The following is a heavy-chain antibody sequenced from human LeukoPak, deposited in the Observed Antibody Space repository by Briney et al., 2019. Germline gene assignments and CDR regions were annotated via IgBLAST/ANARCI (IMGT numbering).Heavy chain of an antibody. CDR1: GGSISSGSYY. D-gene: IGHD2-15*01. CDR2: IYTSGST. CDR3: ARGVVAPDY. Sequence: SQTLSLTCTVSGGSISSGSYYWSWIRQPAGKGLEWIGRIYTSGSTNYNPSLKSRVTISVDTSKNQFSLKLSSVTAADTAVYYCARGVVAPDYWGQGTLVTVSS. V-gene: IGHV4-61*02. J-gene: IGHJ4*02.